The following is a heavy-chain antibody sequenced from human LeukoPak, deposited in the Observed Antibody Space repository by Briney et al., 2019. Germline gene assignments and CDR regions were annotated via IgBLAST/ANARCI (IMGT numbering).Heavy chain of an antibody. Sequence: SETLSLTCAVYGGSFSGYYWSWIRQPPGKGLEWIGEINHSGSTNYNPSLKSRVTISVDTSKNQFSLKLSSVTAADTAVYYCARTPRAAYSGYDWGQGTLVTVSS. CDR1: GGSFSGYY. V-gene: IGHV4-34*01. D-gene: IGHD5-12*01. CDR2: INHSGST. J-gene: IGHJ4*02. CDR3: ARTPRAAYSGYD.